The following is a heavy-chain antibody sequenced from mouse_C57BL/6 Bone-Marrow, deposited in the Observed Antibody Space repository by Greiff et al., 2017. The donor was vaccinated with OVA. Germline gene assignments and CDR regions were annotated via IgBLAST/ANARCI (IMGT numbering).Heavy chain of an antibody. CDR2: IHPNSGST. J-gene: IGHJ4*01. CDR1: VYTFTSYW. CDR3: ARAISSFKDY. V-gene: IGHV1-64*01. Sequence: HVHVKPPWAELVKPGASVTLSFKSSVYTFTSYWLHWVKQRPGQGLEWIGMIHPNSGSTNYNEKFNSKATLPVDKSSSTAYMKLSRLTSEDSAVYYCARAISSFKDYWGQGTSVTVAS.